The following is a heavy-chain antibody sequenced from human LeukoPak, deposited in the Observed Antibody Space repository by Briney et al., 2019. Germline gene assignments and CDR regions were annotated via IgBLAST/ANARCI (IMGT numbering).Heavy chain of an antibody. CDR3: ARHSDVIGAI. V-gene: IGHV5-51*01. D-gene: IGHD3-10*01. CDR1: GYTFTHQC. J-gene: IGHJ4*02. Sequence: GESPQIFCRASGYTFTHQCIGWVRPESPRGREWMGIISPRDSDTRYSPSSQGHVTISADTSPNTAYLEWRRLEASDTAIYYCARHSDVIGAIWGQGTLGTVSS. CDR2: ISPRDSDT.